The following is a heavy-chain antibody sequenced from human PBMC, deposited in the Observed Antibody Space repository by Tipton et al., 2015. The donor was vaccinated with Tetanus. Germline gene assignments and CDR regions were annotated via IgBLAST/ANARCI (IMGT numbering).Heavy chain of an antibody. D-gene: IGHD6-13*01. Sequence: TLSLTCTVSGDSISRGSYTWSWIRQRPGKGLEWIGYIFHSGSTSYNPSLKSRVTISVDTSKNQFSLKLSSVTAADTAIYYCAIEVPAAGHFDSRGQGSLVTVSS. V-gene: IGHV4-30-2*02. CDR2: IFHSGST. CDR1: GDSISRGSYT. CDR3: AIEVPAAGHFDS. J-gene: IGHJ4*02.